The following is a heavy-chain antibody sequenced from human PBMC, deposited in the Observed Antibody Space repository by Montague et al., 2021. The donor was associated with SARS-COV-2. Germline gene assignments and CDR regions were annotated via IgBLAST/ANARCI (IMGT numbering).Heavy chain of an antibody. CDR1: GGFIRSGSYY. CDR2: IYSSGST. J-gene: IGHJ6*02. V-gene: IGHV4-61*09. Sequence: TLSLTCTVSGGFIRSGSYYWSWIRQPAGKGLEWIGHIYSSGSTNYXXXVESRVTMSVDTSKNQFSLKVSSVTAADTTVYYCARDYGDYSYYYGLDVWGQGTTVIVSS. D-gene: IGHD4-17*01. CDR3: ARDYGDYSYYYGLDV.